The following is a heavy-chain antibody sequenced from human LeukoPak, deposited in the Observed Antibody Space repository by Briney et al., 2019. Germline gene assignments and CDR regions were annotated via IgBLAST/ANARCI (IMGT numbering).Heavy chain of an antibody. J-gene: IGHJ6*03. V-gene: IGHV1-18*01. CDR1: GYTFTSYG. D-gene: IGHD1-26*01. CDR3: ARDRSGSYEYYMDV. CDR2: ISAYNGNT. Sequence: ASVKVSCKASGYTFTSYGISWVRQAPGQGLEWMGWISAYNGNTNYAQKFQGRVTLTTDTSTSTAYMELRSLRPDDTAVYYCARDRSGSYEYYMDVWGKGTTVTVSS.